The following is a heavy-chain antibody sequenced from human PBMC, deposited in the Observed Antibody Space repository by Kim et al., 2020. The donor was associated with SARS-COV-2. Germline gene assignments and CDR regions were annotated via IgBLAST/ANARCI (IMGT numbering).Heavy chain of an antibody. J-gene: IGHJ6*02. D-gene: IGHD4-4*01. Sequence: GDSVKGRYTISRDKSKNTLYLQMNNLRAEDTAMSYCAKDHDYINYYSGMDVWGQGTTVTVSS. V-gene: IGHV3-30*02. CDR3: AKDHDYINYYSGMDV.